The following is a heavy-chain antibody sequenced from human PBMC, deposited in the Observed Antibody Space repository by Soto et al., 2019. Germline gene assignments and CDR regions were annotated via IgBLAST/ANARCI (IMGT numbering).Heavy chain of an antibody. CDR3: ARDSAVVRYFDWPLHYYYYYGMDV. V-gene: IGHV1-2*04. CDR2: INPNSGGT. D-gene: IGHD3-9*01. Sequence: GASVKVSCKASGYTFTGYYMHWVRQAPGQGLEWMGWINPNSGGTNYAQKFQGWVTMTRDTSISTAYMELSRLRSDDTAVYCCARDSAVVRYFDWPLHYYYYYGMDVWGQGTTVTVSS. CDR1: GYTFTGYY. J-gene: IGHJ6*02.